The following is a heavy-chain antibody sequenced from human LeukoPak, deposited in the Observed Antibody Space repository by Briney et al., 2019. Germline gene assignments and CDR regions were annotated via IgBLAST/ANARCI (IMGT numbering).Heavy chain of an antibody. CDR1: GYTFTSYG. CDR2: ISPYNDDT. D-gene: IGHD6-13*01. V-gene: IGHV1-18*01. CDR3: ARDRLQLVPCY. Sequence: ASVKVSCKASGYTFTSYGINWVRQAPGQGLEWMGWISPYNDDTNYAQKFQGRVTMTTDTSTTTAYMELRSLRSDDTAVYYCARDRLQLVPCYWGEGTLVTVSS. J-gene: IGHJ4*02.